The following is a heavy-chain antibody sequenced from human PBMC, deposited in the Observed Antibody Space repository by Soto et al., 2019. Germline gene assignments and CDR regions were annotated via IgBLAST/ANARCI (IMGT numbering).Heavy chain of an antibody. CDR2: VSKSDYT. V-gene: IGHV3-21*01. Sequence: PGGSLRLSCAVSGFNFNNYGINWVRQAPGKGLEWVSSVSKSDYTYYSDSVKGRFTISRDNAKNSVSLQMNTLRAEDTAVYYCAREDSIIIPAVSDCWGQGTLVTLSP. J-gene: IGHJ4*02. CDR1: GFNFNNYG. CDR3: AREDSIIIPAVSDC. D-gene: IGHD2-2*01.